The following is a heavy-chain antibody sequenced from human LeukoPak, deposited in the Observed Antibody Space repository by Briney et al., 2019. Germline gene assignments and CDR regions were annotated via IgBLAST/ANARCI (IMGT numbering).Heavy chain of an antibody. CDR3: ARYTPKKMLNGLRTFDI. V-gene: IGHV4-39*07. Sequence: SETLSLTCTVSGGSISSSRYYWGWIRQPPGKGLDWIGSISYSGSTNYNPSLKSRVTISEDTTKNQFSLNLTSVTAADTAVYYCARYTPKKMLNGLRTFDIWGQGTMVTVSS. D-gene: IGHD5-12*01. CDR1: GGSISSSRYY. J-gene: IGHJ3*02. CDR2: ISYSGST.